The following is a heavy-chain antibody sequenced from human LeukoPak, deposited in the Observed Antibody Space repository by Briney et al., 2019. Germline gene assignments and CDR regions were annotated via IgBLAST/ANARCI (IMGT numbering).Heavy chain of an antibody. J-gene: IGHJ3*02. Sequence: GGSPRLSCAASGFTFSTYFMHWVRQAPGKGLEWVAVIASDGSHTFYVESVKGRFTISRDNSKNTLYLQMNSLRAEDTAVYFCARERQDTIVHSGAFDIWGQGTMVTVSS. CDR1: GFTFSTYF. CDR3: ARERQDTIVHSGAFDI. V-gene: IGHV3-30-3*01. CDR2: IASDGSHT. D-gene: IGHD3-10*01.